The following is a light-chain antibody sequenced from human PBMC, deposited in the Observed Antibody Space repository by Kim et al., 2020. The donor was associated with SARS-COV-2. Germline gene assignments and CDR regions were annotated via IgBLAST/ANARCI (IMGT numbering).Light chain of an antibody. CDR3: ETWDSSLRAVV. Sequence: QSVLTQPPSVSAAPGQKVTISCSGSSSNIGNNYVSWYQQFPGTAPKLLIYDNTKRPSGIPDRFSGSKSGTSATPDITGLQTGDEADYYCETWDSSLRAVVFGGGTQLTVL. J-gene: IGLJ2*01. CDR1: SSNIGNNY. CDR2: DNT. V-gene: IGLV1-51*01.